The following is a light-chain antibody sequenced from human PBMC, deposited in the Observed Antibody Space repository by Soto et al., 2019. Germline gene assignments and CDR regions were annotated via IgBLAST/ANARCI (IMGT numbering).Light chain of an antibody. CDR3: QQGSTWTWK. CDR2: AAS. CDR1: QSVGSS. Sequence: EIVVKQAQANLSASTLDIATRSFRASQSVGSSLAWYQLKLGQAPRLLIYAASDRATGIPGRFSGSGSGTDFTLIISSLEPEDFAFYYCQQGSTWTWKFGQGTKVDIK. V-gene: IGKV3-11*01. J-gene: IGKJ1*01.